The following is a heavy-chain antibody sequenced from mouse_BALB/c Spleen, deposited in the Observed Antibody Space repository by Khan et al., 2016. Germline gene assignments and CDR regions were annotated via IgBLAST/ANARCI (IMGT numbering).Heavy chain of an antibody. D-gene: IGHD2-3*01. V-gene: IGHV3-2*02. CDR1: GYSITSNYA. CDR3: ARDGLNGCFAIDC. CDR2: IAYSCST. Sequence: EVQLQESGPGLVKPSQSLSLTCTVTGYSITSNYAWNWVRQFPGNKLEWMAYIAYSCSTGYNPSLHSRISLTRDTFKNQFFLPFNSVTTEDTATYIAARDGLNGCFAIDCWGQGTFITVSS. J-gene: IGHJ4*01.